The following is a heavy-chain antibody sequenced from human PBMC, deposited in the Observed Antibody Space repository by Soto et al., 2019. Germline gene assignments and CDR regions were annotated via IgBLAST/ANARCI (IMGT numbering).Heavy chain of an antibody. CDR2: MNPNSGNT. Sequence: ASVKVSCKASGYTFTSYDINWVRQATGQGLEWMGWMNPNSGNTGYAQKFQGRVTMTRNTSISTAYMELSSLRSEDTAVYYCARGGSYYDYIWGSYRPHGFDYWGQGTLVTVSS. V-gene: IGHV1-8*01. CDR3: ARGGSYYDYIWGSYRPHGFDY. J-gene: IGHJ4*02. D-gene: IGHD3-16*02. CDR1: GYTFTSYD.